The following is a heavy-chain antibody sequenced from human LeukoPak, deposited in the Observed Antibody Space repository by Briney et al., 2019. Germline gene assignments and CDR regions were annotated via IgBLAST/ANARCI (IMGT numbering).Heavy chain of an antibody. CDR1: RFTFSSYW. J-gene: IGHJ4*02. V-gene: IGHV3-7*05. Sequence: GGSLRLSCGASRFTFSSYWMTWVRQAPGKGLEWVANIKQDGSEKYYVGSVKGRFTISRDNTKNSLYLQMNSLRAEDTAVYYCAREGVYGGVFDYWGQGTLVTVSS. D-gene: IGHD3-3*01. CDR2: IKQDGSEK. CDR3: AREGVYGGVFDY.